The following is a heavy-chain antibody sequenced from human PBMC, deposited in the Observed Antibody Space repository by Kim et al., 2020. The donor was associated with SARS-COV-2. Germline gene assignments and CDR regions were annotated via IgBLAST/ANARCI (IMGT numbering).Heavy chain of an antibody. CDR2: IDGSDGTT. V-gene: IGHV3-23*01. CDR3: MKGGWGWCCDH. CDR1: GFTFTGHA. Sequence: GGSLRLSCTTSGFTFTGHAMSWVRQAPGKGLEWVSSIDGSDGTTYYVDSVRGRFTISRDDSKNTLYLQMSALRGDDTAVYYCMKGGWGWCCDHWGQGTLVTVSS. D-gene: IGHD2-8*01. J-gene: IGHJ4*02.